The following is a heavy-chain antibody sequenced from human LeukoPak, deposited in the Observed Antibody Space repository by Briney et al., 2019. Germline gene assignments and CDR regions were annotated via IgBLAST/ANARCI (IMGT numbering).Heavy chain of an antibody. J-gene: IGHJ3*02. V-gene: IGHV3-23*01. CDR3: AKVNYDSSGWDAFDI. D-gene: IGHD3-22*01. Sequence: GGSLRLSCAASGFTCSSYAMSWVRQAPGKGPEWVSAISGSGGSTYYADSVKGRFTISRDNSKNTLYLQMNSLRAEDTAVYYCAKVNYDSSGWDAFDIWGQGTMVTVSS. CDR1: GFTCSSYA. CDR2: ISGSGGST.